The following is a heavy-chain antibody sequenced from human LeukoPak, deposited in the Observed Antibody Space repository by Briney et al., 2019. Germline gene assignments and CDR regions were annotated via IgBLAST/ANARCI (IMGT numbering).Heavy chain of an antibody. J-gene: IGHJ4*02. Sequence: SETLSLTCSVSGGSISSSTYYWGWVRQPPGKGLEWIGSSFYSGGAYDNPSLKSRVTVSVDSSKTQFSLKLTSVTAADTAVYYCARHALLGPFDYWGQGILVTVSS. V-gene: IGHV4-39*01. CDR3: ARHALLGPFDY. D-gene: IGHD1-26*01. CDR2: SFYSGGA. CDR1: GGSISSSTYY.